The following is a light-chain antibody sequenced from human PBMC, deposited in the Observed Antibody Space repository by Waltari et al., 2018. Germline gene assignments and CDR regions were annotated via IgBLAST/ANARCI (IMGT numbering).Light chain of an antibody. J-gene: IGKJ3*01. V-gene: IGKV4-1*01. CDR2: WAS. CDR3: QQYYSTPPFT. Sequence: DIVMTQSPDSLAVSLGERATINCKSSQSILYSSNNENYLAWYQQKPGQPPKLLIYWASTRESGVPDRFSGSGSGKDFALTITSLKAEDVAVYYCQQYYSTPPFTFGPGTKVDIK. CDR1: QSILYSSNNENY.